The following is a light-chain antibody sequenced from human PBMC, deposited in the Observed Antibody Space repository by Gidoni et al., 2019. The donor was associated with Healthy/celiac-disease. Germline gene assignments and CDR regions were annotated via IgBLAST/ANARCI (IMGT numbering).Light chain of an antibody. J-gene: IGKJ4*01. CDR3: QQYNNWPPLT. CDR1: QSLSSN. Sequence: EIVITQFPATLSVSSGERATLPCPASQSLSSNLDWYQQKPGQAPKLLIYDASNMATGIPARFSGSGSGTDFTLTISSLQSEDIAVYYCQQYNNWPPLTFGGGTKVEIK. CDR2: DAS. V-gene: IGKV3-15*01.